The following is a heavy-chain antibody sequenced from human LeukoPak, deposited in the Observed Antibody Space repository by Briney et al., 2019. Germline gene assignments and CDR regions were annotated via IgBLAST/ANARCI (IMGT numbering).Heavy chain of an antibody. CDR1: AFTVSSNY. Sequence: GGSLRLSCAAAAFTVSSNYMSWVRQAPGKGLEWVSVIYSGGSTYYADSVKGRFTISRDNSKNTLYLQMNSLRAEDTAVYYCAREGLGLDYWGQGTLVTVSS. J-gene: IGHJ4*02. D-gene: IGHD1-26*01. V-gene: IGHV3-53*01. CDR3: AREGLGLDY. CDR2: IYSGGST.